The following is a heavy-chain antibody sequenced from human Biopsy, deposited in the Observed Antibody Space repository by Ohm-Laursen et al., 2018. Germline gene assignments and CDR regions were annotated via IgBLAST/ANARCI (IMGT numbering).Heavy chain of an antibody. CDR3: AREGEDSSGYTPHYFDY. CDR2: IWYDGSNK. CDR1: GFTFSIYG. Sequence: SLRLSCTASGFTFSIYGMHWVRQAPGKGLEWVAVIWYDGSNKYYADSVKGRFTISRDDPKNTLYLQMNSLRAEDTAVYYCAREGEDSSGYTPHYFDYWGQGTLVTVSS. V-gene: IGHV3-33*01. D-gene: IGHD3-22*01. J-gene: IGHJ4*02.